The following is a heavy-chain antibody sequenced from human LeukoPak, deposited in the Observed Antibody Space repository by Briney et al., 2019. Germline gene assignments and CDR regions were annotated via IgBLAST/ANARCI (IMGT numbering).Heavy chain of an antibody. CDR1: GGSISSSSYY. D-gene: IGHD3-9*01. J-gene: IGHJ3*02. CDR3: GRRHDDILLCYYFLDAFDI. Sequence: SETLSLTCTVSGGSISSSSYYWGWIRQPPGKGLEWIGSIYYSGSTYYNPSLKSRVTISVDTSKNQFSLKLSSVTAADTAVYYEGRRHDDILLCYYFLDAFDIWGQGTMVTVSS. CDR2: IYYSGST. V-gene: IGHV4-39*01.